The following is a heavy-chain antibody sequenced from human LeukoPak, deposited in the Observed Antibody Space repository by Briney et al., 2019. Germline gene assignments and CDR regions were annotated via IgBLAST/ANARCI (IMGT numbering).Heavy chain of an antibody. Sequence: SETLSLTCTVSGGSISGSSYYWGWIRQPPGKGLEWIGSIYYSGSTYYNPSLKSRVTISVDTSKNQFSLKLSSVTAADTAVYYCASPYYDILTGYFVQWGQGTLVTVSS. CDR2: IYYSGST. V-gene: IGHV4-39*01. D-gene: IGHD3-9*01. CDR3: ASPYYDILTGYFVQ. J-gene: IGHJ4*02. CDR1: GGSISGSSYY.